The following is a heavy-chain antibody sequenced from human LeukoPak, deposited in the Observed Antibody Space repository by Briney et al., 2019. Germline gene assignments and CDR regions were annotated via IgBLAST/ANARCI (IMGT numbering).Heavy chain of an antibody. D-gene: IGHD2-15*01. V-gene: IGHV1-18*01. CDR2: ISTHNGDT. CDR1: GYTFPNYA. CDR3: ARASMTPFDP. J-gene: IGHJ5*02. Sequence: ASAKVSCTASGYTFPNYAIIWVRQAPGQGLEWMGWISTHNGDTNYAQSLQGRVTMTTDTFTSTAYMKLRSLRSDDTAVYYCARASMTPFDPWGQGTLVTVSS.